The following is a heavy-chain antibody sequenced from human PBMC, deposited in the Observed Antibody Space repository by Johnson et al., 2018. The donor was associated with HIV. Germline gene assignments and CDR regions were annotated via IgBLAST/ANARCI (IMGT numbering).Heavy chain of an antibody. CDR1: GFTFSSYG. J-gene: IGHJ3*02. CDR2: ISYDGSNK. D-gene: IGHD6-13*01. V-gene: IGHV3-30*03. Sequence: QMLLVESGGGVVQPGRSLRLSCAASGFTFSSYGMHWVRQAPGKGLEWVAVISYDGSNKYYADSVKGRFTISRDNSKNTLYLQMNSLRAEDTAVYYCARPQVAAAGRVVGNVESGDDAFDIWGQGTMVTVSS. CDR3: ARPQVAAAGRVVGNVESGDDAFDI.